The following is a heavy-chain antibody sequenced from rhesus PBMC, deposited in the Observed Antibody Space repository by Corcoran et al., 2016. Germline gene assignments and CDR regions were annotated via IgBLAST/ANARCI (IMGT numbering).Heavy chain of an antibody. CDR3: ARESEYCSGIYCYAGYFEF. J-gene: IGHJ1*01. Sequence: QLQLQESGPGLVKPSETLSVTCAVSGGSISSSYWSWIRQAPGKGLEWIGSFYGSGSSPTYHPSLKSRVTLSVDTAKNQLSLKLSSVTAADTAVYYCARESEYCSGIYCYAGYFEFWGQGALVTVSS. V-gene: IGHV4-169*02. CDR2: FYGSGSSP. D-gene: IGHD2-27*01. CDR1: GGSISSSY.